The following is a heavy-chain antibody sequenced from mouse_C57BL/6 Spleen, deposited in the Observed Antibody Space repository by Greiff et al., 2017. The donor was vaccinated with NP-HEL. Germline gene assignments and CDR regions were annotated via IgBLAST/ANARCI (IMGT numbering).Heavy chain of an antibody. D-gene: IGHD3-2*02. CDR3: ARDRGSSGDDAMDY. J-gene: IGHJ4*01. V-gene: IGHV5-4*01. CDR2: ISDGGSYT. CDR1: GFTFSSYA. Sequence: EVMLVESGGGLVKPGGSLKLSCAASGFTFSSYAMSWVRQTPEKRLEWVATISDGGSYTYYPDNVKGRCTISRDNAKNNLYLQMSHLKSEDTAMYYCARDRGSSGDDAMDYWGQGTSVTVSS.